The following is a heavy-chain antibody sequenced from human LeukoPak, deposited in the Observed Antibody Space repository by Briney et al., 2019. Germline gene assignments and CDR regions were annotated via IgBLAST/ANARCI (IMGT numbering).Heavy chain of an antibody. D-gene: IGHD3-10*01. CDR3: ARDRSTMVRGVIITRYNWFDP. CDR2: ISPNSGGT. V-gene: IGHV1-2*02. J-gene: IGHJ5*02. CDR1: GYTFTGYY. Sequence: ASVKVSCEASGYTFTGYYMHWVRQAPGQGLEWMGWISPNSGGTNYAQKFQGRVTMTRDTSISTAYMELRSLRSDDTAVYYCARDRSTMVRGVIITRYNWFDPWGQGTLVTVSS.